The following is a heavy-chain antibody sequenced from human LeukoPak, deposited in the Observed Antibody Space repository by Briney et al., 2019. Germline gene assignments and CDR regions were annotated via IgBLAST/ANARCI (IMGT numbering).Heavy chain of an antibody. J-gene: IGHJ4*02. CDR3: ARGSSGGSYLPYYFDY. Sequence: GASVKVSCKASGYIFTGNYMHWVRQAPGQGLEWMGWINPNSGGTNYAQKFQGRVTMTRDTSISTAYMELSGLRSDDTAVYYCARGSSGGSYLPYYFDYWGQGTLVTVSS. V-gene: IGHV1-2*02. D-gene: IGHD1-26*01. CDR2: INPNSGGT. CDR1: GYIFTGNY.